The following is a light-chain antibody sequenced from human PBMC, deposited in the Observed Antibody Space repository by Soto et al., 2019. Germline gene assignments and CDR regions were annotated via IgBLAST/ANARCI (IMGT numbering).Light chain of an antibody. V-gene: IGLV2-14*01. CDR1: SSDVGGYNY. CDR3: ISYTGSSTYV. CDR2: DVS. Sequence: QSALTQPASVSGSPGQSITLSCTGTSSDVGGYNYVSWYQQHPGMAPKLMIYDVSYRPSGVSNRFSASKSGNTASLTISGLQAEDEADYYCISYTGSSTYVFGTGTKVTVL. J-gene: IGLJ1*01.